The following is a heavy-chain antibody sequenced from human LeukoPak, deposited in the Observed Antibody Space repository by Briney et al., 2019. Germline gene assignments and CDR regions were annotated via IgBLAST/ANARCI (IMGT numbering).Heavy chain of an antibody. V-gene: IGHV3-53*01. CDR3: ASSGSYYPCLLDY. D-gene: IGHD1-26*01. CDR1: EFIVSIKY. CDR2: IYSGGST. Sequence: PGGSLRLSCAASEFIVSIKYMSWVRQAPGKGLEWVSDIYSGGSTYYADSVKGRFTITRDNSKNTLYLQMISLRAEDTAVYYCASSGSYYPCLLDYWGQGVLVTVSS. J-gene: IGHJ4*02.